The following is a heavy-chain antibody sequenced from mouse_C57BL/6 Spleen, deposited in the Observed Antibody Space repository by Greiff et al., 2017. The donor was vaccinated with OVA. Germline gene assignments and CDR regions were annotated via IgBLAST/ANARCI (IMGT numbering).Heavy chain of an antibody. V-gene: IGHV1-15*01. CDR2: IDPETGGT. Sequence: QVQLQQSGAELVRPGASVTLSCKASGYTFTDYEMHWVEQTPVHGLEWIGAIDPETGGTAYNQKFKGKAILTADKSSSTAYMELRSLTSEDSAVYYCTREGDYWGQGTTLTVSS. J-gene: IGHJ2*01. CDR3: TREGDY. CDR1: GYTFTDYE.